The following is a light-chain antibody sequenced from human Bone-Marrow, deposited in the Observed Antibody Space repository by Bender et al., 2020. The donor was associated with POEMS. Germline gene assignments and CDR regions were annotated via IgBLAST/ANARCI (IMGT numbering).Light chain of an antibody. J-gene: IGLJ3*02. CDR2: YDD. Sequence: QSVVTQPPSLSEAPRQRVTIPCSGSSSNIGNHGVNWYQQLPGEAPKLLIYYDDLLTPGVSDRFSASRSGTSAALAISELQTGGEALDYCSAWDDSLSGWVFGGGTKLTVL. CDR1: SSNIGNHG. V-gene: IGLV1-36*01. CDR3: SAWDDSLSGWV.